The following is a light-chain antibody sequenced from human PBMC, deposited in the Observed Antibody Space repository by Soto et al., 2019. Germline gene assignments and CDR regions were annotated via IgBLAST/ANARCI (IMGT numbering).Light chain of an antibody. J-gene: IGLJ2*01. CDR3: SSYTSSIRI. V-gene: IGLV2-14*02. Sequence: QSALTQPASVSGSPGQSITFSCTGTSSDVGSYNLVSWYQQHPDKAPKLIIYEVTNRPLGVSSRFSGSKSGYTASLTISGLQTDDEADYYCSSYTSSIRIFGGGTKLTVL. CDR2: EVT. CDR1: SSDVGSYNL.